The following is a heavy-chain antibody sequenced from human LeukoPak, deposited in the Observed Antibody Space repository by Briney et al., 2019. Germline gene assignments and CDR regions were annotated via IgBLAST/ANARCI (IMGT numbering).Heavy chain of an antibody. V-gene: IGHV1-3*03. CDR1: GYTFTSYA. CDR2: INAGNGNT. Sequence: ASVKVSCKTSGYTFTSYAIHWVRQAPGQRLEWMGWINAGNGNTKYSQEWQGRVTITRDTSASTVYMELSSLRSEDTAVYYCAKQLPRGSRPNLDMAPGYWGQGTLVTVSS. D-gene: IGHD2-2*03. J-gene: IGHJ4*02. CDR3: AKQLPRGSRPNLDMAPGY.